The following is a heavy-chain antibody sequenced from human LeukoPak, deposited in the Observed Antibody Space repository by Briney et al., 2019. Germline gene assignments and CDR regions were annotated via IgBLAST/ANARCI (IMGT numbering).Heavy chain of an antibody. CDR2: IYYSGST. Sequence: PSETLSLTCTVSGGSISSYYWSWIRQPPGKGLEWIGYIYYSGSTNYNPSLKSRVTISVDTSKNQFSLKLSSVTAADTAVYYCARDRRSRDGYNWAFDYWGQGTLVTV. CDR3: ARDRRSRDGYNWAFDY. D-gene: IGHD5-24*01. V-gene: IGHV4-59*01. J-gene: IGHJ4*02. CDR1: GGSISSYY.